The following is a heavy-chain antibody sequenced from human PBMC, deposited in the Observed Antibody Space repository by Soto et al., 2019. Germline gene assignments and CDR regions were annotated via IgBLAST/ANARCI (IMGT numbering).Heavy chain of an antibody. CDR3: ARQGGYSSGWYIGPFDY. CDR2: INHSGST. CDR1: GGSFSGYY. D-gene: IGHD6-19*01. V-gene: IGHV4-34*01. Sequence: SETLSLTCAVYGGSFSGYYWSWIRQPPGKGLEWIGEINHSGSTNYNPSLKSRVTISVDTSKNQFSLKLSSVTAADTAVYYCARQGGYSSGWYIGPFDYWGQGTLVTVSS. J-gene: IGHJ4*02.